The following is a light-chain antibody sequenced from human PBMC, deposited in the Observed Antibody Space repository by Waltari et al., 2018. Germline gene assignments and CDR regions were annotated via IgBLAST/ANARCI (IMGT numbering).Light chain of an antibody. Sequence: QSALTQPPSPSGSPGQSVTISCTGTSSDVGRYKYVSWYQHHPGEAPKLIISEVSKRPSGVPDRFSGSKSGNTASLTVSGLQPEDEADYYCSSFAGYNTPFVFGTGTKVTVL. CDR1: SSDVGRYKY. CDR3: SSFAGYNTPFV. V-gene: IGLV2-8*01. CDR2: EVS. J-gene: IGLJ1*01.